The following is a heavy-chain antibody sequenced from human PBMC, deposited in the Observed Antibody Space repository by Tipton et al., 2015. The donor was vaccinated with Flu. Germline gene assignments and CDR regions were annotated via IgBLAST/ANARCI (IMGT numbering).Heavy chain of an antibody. CDR1: GGSISSGSYY. J-gene: IGHJ6*02. D-gene: IGHD5-18*01. CDR2: IYTSGST. V-gene: IGHV4-61*02. CDR3: ARGGYSYGYGKKYYFYGMEV. Sequence: TLSLTCTVSGGSISSGSYYWSWIRQPAGKGLEWIGRIYTSGSTNYNPSLKSRVTISVDTSKNQFSLKLSSVTAADTAVYYCARGGYSYGYGKKYYFYGMEVWGQGTTATVSS.